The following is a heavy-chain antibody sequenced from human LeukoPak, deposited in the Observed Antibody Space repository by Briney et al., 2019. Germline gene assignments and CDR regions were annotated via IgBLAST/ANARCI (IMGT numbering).Heavy chain of an antibody. CDR2: LYTDGTT. V-gene: IGHV3-53*01. J-gene: IGHJ4*02. CDR3: ARSCFRYYGSGNCDY. CDR1: GFTVSSNY. D-gene: IGHD3-10*01. Sequence: GGSLRLSCAASGFTVSSNYMSWVRQAPGKGLEWVSVLYTDGTTYYADSVKGRFTFSRDNSKNTLYLQMNSLRAEDTAVYYCARSCFRYYGSGNCDYWGQGTLVTVSS.